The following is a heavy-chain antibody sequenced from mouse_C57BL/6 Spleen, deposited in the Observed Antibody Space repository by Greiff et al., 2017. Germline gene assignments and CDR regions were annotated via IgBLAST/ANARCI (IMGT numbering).Heavy chain of an antibody. D-gene: IGHD1-1*01. V-gene: IGHV1-54*01. CDR2: INPGSGGT. CDR3: ARSPTTVVAPFDY. Sequence: VQLQQSGAELVRPGTSVKVSCKASGYAFTNYLIEWVKQRPGQGLEWIGVINPGSGGTNYNEKFKGKATLTADKSSSTAYMQRSSLTSEDSAVYFCARSPTTVVAPFDYWGQSTTLTVSS. J-gene: IGHJ2*01. CDR1: GYAFTNYL.